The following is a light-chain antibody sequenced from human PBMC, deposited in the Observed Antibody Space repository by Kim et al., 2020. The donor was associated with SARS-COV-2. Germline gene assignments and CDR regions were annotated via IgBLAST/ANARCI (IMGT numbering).Light chain of an antibody. CDR2: AAS. J-gene: IGKJ1*01. CDR1: QSVNGRY. CDR3: QQSDSSPWT. Sequence: APEERAPLACRASQSVNGRYLVWYQKKPGQPPRLLIYAASRRATGIPDRFSGSGSETDFSLTINRLEPEDFAVYYCQQSDSSPWTFGQGTKVDIK. V-gene: IGKV3-20*01.